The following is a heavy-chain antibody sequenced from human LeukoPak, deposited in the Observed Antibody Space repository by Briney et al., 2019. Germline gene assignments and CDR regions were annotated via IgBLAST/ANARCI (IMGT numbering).Heavy chain of an antibody. CDR3: ARHYPPGNWLDP. V-gene: IGHV5-10-1*01. CDR2: IDLSDSYT. CDR1: GYSFSSCW. J-gene: IGHJ5*02. D-gene: IGHD3-10*01. Sequence: PGESLRISCQGSGYSFSSCWITWVRQMPGKGLEWMGRIDLSDSYTSYSPPFQGHVTISADKSISTAFLEWSSLRASDTAIYYCARHYPPGNWLDPWGQGTLVTVSS.